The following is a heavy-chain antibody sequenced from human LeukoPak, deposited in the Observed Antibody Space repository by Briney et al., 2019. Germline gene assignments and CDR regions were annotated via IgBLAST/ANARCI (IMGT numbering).Heavy chain of an antibody. V-gene: IGHV3-30*18. CDR2: ISYDGTNK. CDR1: GFTFSSYG. Sequence: PGGSLRLSCAASGFTFSSYGMHWVRQAPGKGLEWVAVISYDGTNKFYADSVKGRFTISRDNSKNTLNLQMNSLRADDSAVYYCAKRAKTTAGSLYYFDYWGQGTLVTVSS. CDR3: AKRAKTTAGSLYYFDY. D-gene: IGHD6-13*01. J-gene: IGHJ4*02.